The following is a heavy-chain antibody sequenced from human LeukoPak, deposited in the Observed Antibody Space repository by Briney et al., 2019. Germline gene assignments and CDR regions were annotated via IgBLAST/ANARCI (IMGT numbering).Heavy chain of an antibody. CDR3: ARGIAAADNFDY. J-gene: IGHJ4*02. V-gene: IGHV4-34*01. Sequence: SETLSLTCAVYGGSFSGYYWSWIRQPPGKGLEWIGEINHSGSTNYNPSLKSRVTISVDTSKNQFSLKLSSVTAADTAVYYCARGIAAADNFDYWGQGTLVTVSS. CDR2: INHSGST. D-gene: IGHD6-13*01. CDR1: GGSFSGYY.